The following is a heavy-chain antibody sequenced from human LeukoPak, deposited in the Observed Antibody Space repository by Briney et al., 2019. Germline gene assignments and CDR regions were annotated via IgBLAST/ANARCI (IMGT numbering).Heavy chain of an antibody. D-gene: IGHD3-16*01. CDR2: SDPEDGET. V-gene: IGHV1-24*01. CDR1: GYTLTELS. J-gene: IGHJ4*02. Sequence: ASVKVSCKVSGYTLTELSMHWVRQAPGKGLEWMGGSDPEDGETIYAQKFQGRVTMTEDTSTDTAYMELSSLRSEDTAVYYCATVIRYGGYFDYWGQGTLVTVSS. CDR3: ATVIRYGGYFDY.